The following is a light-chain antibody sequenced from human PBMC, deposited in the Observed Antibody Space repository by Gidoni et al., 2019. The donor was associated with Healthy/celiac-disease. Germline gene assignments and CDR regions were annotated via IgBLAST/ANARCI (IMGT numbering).Light chain of an antibody. CDR3: QQYNNWPPRYT. J-gene: IGKJ2*01. CDR2: GAS. CDR1: QSVSSN. V-gene: IGKV3-15*01. Sequence: VMTQSPATLSVSPGERATLSCRASQSVSSNLAWYQQKPGQAPRLPIYGASTRATGIPARFSGSGSGTEFTLTISSLQSEDFAVYYCQQYNNWPPRYTFXQXTKLEIK.